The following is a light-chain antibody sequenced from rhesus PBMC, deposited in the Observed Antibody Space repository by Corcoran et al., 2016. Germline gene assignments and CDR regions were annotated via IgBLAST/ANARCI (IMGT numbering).Light chain of an antibody. V-gene: IGKV3-10*01. CDR1: QSVSSY. Sequence: QVILTQSPATLSLSPGERATLSRRASQSVSSYLAGYQQKPGQAPRLLINGASSMAPGFPDSFSGSGSGTDFPLTSSSLEPEDVRVYHCYQHSSGWTFGQGTKVEIK. J-gene: IGKJ1*01. CDR3: YQHSSGWT. CDR2: GAS.